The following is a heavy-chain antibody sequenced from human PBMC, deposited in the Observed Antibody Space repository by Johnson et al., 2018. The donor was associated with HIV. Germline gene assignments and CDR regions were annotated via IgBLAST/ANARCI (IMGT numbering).Heavy chain of an antibody. D-gene: IGHD3-16*02. CDR3: TTAIVIDAFDI. Sequence: VHLVESGGGVVQPGRSLRLSCIASGFTFSNVWMTWVRQAPGKGLEWVGRIKRKIEGETTDYAAPVKGRFTISRDDSKNTLYLQMNSLTTEDTAVYYCTTAIVIDAFDIWGQGTMVTVSS. V-gene: IGHV3-15*01. J-gene: IGHJ3*02. CDR2: IKRKIEGETT. CDR1: GFTFSNVW.